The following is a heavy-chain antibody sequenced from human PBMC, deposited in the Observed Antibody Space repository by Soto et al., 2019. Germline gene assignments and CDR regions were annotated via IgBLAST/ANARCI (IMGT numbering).Heavy chain of an antibody. CDR1: GLTFSSYA. V-gene: IGHV3-23*01. D-gene: IGHD6-19*01. CDR2: ISGSGGST. Sequence: GGSLRLSCAASGLTFSSYAMSWVRQAPGKGLEWVSAISGSGGSTFYADSVKGRFTISRDNSKNTLFLQMNSLRAEDTAVYYCAGRITVAGTLAYWGQGTLVTVSS. CDR3: AGRITVAGTLAY. J-gene: IGHJ4*02.